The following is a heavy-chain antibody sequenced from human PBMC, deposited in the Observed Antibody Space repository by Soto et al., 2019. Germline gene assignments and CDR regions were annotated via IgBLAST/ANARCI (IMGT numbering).Heavy chain of an antibody. J-gene: IGHJ6*04. Sequence: ASVKVSCKASGGTFSSYAISWVRQAPGQGLEWMGGIIPIFGTANYAQKFQGRVTITADESTSTAYMELSSLRSEDTAVYYCARDGTFFGVAQYYYYGRDVGAKGTTVTVS. CDR2: IIPIFGTA. CDR3: ARDGTFFGVAQYYYYGRDV. V-gene: IGHV1-69*13. D-gene: IGHD3-3*01. CDR1: GGTFSSYA.